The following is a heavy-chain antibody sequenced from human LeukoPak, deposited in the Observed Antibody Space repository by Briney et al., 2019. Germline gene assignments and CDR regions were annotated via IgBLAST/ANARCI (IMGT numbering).Heavy chain of an antibody. V-gene: IGHV3-11*04. J-gene: IGHJ4*02. CDR2: ISSSGSTI. Sequence: GGSLRLSCAASGFTFSDYYMSWIRQAPGKGLEWVSYISSSGSTIYYADPVKGRFTISRDNAKNSLYLQMNSLRAEDTAVYYCARDRNGGSGSYYFDYWGQGTLVTVSS. CDR3: ARDRNGGSGSYYFDY. D-gene: IGHD3-10*01. CDR1: GFTFSDYY.